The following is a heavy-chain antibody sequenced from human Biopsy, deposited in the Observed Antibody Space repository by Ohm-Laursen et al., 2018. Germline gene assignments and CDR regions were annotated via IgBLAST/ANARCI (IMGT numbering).Heavy chain of an antibody. V-gene: IGHV1-69*04. J-gene: IGHJ4*02. CDR1: TGTFDSYG. Sequence: GSSVKVSCKTSTGTFDSYGVTWVRQAPGQGLEWMGRIIPILRTTTYAPKFQGRATFTADKSSSTAYPELSSLTSEDTAMFYCAREAIGYQLPCDDWGQGTLVTVSS. CDR3: AREAIGYQLPCDD. D-gene: IGHD2-15*01. CDR2: IIPILRTT.